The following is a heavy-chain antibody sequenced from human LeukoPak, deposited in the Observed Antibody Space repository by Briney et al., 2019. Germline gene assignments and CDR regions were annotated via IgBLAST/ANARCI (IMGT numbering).Heavy chain of an antibody. J-gene: IGHJ3*01. V-gene: IGHV7-4-1*02. CDR2: INTNTGNS. Sequence: GASVKVSCKASGYTFTSYAMNWVRQAPGQGLEWMGWINTNTGNSTYAQGFTGRFVFSLDTSVSTAYLQINNLMPEDTAKYFCAREILRFDFWGQGTTVTVSS. CDR3: AREILRFDF. CDR1: GYTFTSYA.